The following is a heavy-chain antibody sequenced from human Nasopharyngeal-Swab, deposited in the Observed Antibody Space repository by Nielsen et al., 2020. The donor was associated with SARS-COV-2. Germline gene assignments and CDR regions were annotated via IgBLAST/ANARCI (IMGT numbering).Heavy chain of an antibody. CDR2: ISGSGGST. D-gene: IGHD2-2*01. J-gene: IGHJ4*02. Sequence: GESLKISCAASGFTFSSYAMSWVRQAPGKGLEWVSAISGSGGSTYYADSVKGRFTISRDNSKNTLYLQMNSLRAEDTAVYYCAEGPAAFDYWGQGTLVTVSS. CDR3: AEGPAAFDY. V-gene: IGHV3-23*01. CDR1: GFTFSSYA.